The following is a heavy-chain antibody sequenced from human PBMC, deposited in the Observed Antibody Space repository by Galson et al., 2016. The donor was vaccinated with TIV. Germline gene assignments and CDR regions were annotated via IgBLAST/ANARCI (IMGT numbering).Heavy chain of an antibody. CDR3: VRTAYWSGYADH. Sequence: ETLSLTCTVSGASITNYFRTWIRQPPGKGLEWIGYVYYTGSTNTIPSLPNYSPSFKSRVTVSLDTSKNQFSLRLNSVTAGDTATYYCVRTAYWSGYADHWGQGTLVTVSS. D-gene: IGHD3-3*01. CDR1: GASITNYF. CDR2: VYYTGSTNTIPSLP. V-gene: IGHV4-59*03. J-gene: IGHJ4*02.